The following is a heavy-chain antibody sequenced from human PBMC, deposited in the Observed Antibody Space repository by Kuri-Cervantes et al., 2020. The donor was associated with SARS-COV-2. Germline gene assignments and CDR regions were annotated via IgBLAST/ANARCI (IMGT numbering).Heavy chain of an antibody. CDR2: IYHSGRT. V-gene: IGHV4-38-2*01. CDR1: GYSISSGYY. Sequence: GSLRLSCAVSGYSISSGYYWGWIRQPPGKGLEWIGSIYHSGRTYYNPSLKSRVTISVDTSKNQFSLKLSSVTAADTAVYYCARGTVNWFDPWGQGTLVTVSS. J-gene: IGHJ5*02. CDR3: ARGTVNWFDP.